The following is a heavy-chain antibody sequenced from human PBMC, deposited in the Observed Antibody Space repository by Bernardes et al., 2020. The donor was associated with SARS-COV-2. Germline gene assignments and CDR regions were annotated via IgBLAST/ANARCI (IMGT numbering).Heavy chain of an antibody. V-gene: IGHV1-18*01. CDR1: GYTFTSYC. Sequence: ASVKVSCKASGYTFTSYCISWVRQAPGQGLEWMGWISAYNGNTNYAQKLQGRVTMPTDTYTSTDYMELRSLRPDDTAVYYCARDPLRPVVEAFDIWGQGTMVTVSS. J-gene: IGHJ3*02. D-gene: IGHD2-15*01. CDR2: ISAYNGNT. CDR3: ARDPLRPVVEAFDI.